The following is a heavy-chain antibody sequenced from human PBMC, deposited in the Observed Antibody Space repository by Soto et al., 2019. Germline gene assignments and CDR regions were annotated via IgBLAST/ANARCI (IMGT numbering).Heavy chain of an antibody. CDR2: IYPDDSDT. Sequence: GESLKISCQASGYSFSNFWIAWVRQMPGEGLEWLGIIYPDDSDTRYSPSFLGQVTISADKSIKTTYLQWGSLKASDTAIYFCAGSVLVTSTMNYLDLWGKGTLVTVSS. CDR1: GYSFSNFW. J-gene: IGHJ4*02. D-gene: IGHD2-8*02. V-gene: IGHV5-51*01. CDR3: AGSVLVTSTMNYLDL.